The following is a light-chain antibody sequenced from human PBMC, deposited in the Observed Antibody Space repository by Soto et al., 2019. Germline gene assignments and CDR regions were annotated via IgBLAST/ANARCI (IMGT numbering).Light chain of an antibody. Sequence: ETVMTQSPATLSVSPGERATLSCSASQSIDTNLAWYQHKPGQTPRLLIYSASTRATGVPSRFSGSGSGTKFTLTISSLQSEEYAVYYCQQYNNWPPWTFGQGTKVEV. CDR3: QQYNNWPPWT. CDR2: SAS. J-gene: IGKJ1*01. V-gene: IGKV3-15*01. CDR1: QSIDTN.